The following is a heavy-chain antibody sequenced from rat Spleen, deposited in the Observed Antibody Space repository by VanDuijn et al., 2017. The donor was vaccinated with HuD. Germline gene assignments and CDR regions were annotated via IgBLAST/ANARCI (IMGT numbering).Heavy chain of an antibody. CDR3: AELTSDF. D-gene: IGHD1-11*01. Sequence: QVQLKESGPGLVQPSQTLSHTCTVSGFSLTSYSVHWVRQAPGKGLEWMGVIWGDGNTNYNSALKSRLSISRNISKSQVFLTMNSLPTDDTAVYYCAELTSDFWGPGTTVTVSS. CDR1: GFSLTSYS. J-gene: IGHJ1*01. CDR2: IWGDGNT. V-gene: IGHV2-77*01.